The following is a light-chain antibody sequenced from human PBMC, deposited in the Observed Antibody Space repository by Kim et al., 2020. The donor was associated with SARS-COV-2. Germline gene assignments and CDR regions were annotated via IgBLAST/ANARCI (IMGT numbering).Light chain of an antibody. V-gene: IGKV3-20*01. CDR2: DAS. CDR1: QSVWANY. Sequence: EIVLTQSPGTLSLSPGEGATLSCRASQSVWANYLAWYQQKFGQAPRLLIYDASTRATGIPDRFSGSGSGTDFTLTISRLEPEDFAVYYCQHYDSSPFTFGQGTQVEIK. J-gene: IGKJ5*01. CDR3: QHYDSSPFT.